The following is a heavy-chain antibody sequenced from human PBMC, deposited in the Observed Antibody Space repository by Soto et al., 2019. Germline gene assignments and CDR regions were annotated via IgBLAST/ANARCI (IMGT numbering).Heavy chain of an antibody. D-gene: IGHD6-13*01. Sequence: PGGSVRLSCAAYRFTFSSYGMRWVRQAPGKGLEWVAVISYNGSNKFYGDSSQGQFTISRDNSKNTLYLQMNSLRAEDTAVYYCAKDRAAAIFDYWGQGTLVTVSS. J-gene: IGHJ4*02. CDR1: RFTFSSYG. V-gene: IGHV3-30*18. CDR3: AKDRAAAIFDY. CDR2: ISYNGSNK.